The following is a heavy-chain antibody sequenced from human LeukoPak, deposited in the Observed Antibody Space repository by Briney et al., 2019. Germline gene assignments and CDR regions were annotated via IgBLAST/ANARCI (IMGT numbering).Heavy chain of an antibody. CDR2: LYHSETT. Sequence: SETMSLTCTVYGGSISSYYWSWIRQSPGKGMEWIGYLYHSETTKYNPSLKSRVTISVDTSRNQLSLHLTSVTAADTAVYYCARDRGGSSGWSESFEYWGQGTLVTVSS. CDR3: ARDRGGSSGWSESFEY. D-gene: IGHD6-19*01. J-gene: IGHJ4*02. CDR1: GGSISSYY. V-gene: IGHV4-59*01.